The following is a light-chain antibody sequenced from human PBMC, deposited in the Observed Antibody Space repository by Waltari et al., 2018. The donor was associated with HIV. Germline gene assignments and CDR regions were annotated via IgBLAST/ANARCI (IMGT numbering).Light chain of an antibody. CDR2: GKN. CDR1: SHTHYY. CDR3: SSRDSNGDHLVV. J-gene: IGLJ2*01. V-gene: IGLV3-19*01. Sequence: SSELTQEPAVSVALGQTVRITCQGDSHTHYYVSWYHQKPGQAPVLVIYGKNSRPSGIPDRFSGSGSGDTYSLTITGAQSEDEGDYYCSSRDSNGDHLVVFGGGTKLTVL.